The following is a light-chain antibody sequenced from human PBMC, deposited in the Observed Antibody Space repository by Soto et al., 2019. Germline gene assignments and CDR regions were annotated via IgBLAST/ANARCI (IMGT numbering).Light chain of an antibody. CDR3: LQDNRYPLT. Sequence: AIQMTQSPSSLSASVGDRVTITRRASQGIGNDLGWYQQKPGKAPKVLIYGASSLQGGVPSRFSGSGSGTDLTLTISSLQPEDFATYYCLQDNRYPLTFGQGTKVEVK. CDR1: QGIGND. J-gene: IGKJ1*01. CDR2: GAS. V-gene: IGKV1-6*01.